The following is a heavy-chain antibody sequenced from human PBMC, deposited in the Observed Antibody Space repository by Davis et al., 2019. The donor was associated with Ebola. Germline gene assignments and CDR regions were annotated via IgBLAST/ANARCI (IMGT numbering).Heavy chain of an antibody. Sequence: GESLKISCAASGFTFSSYAMSWVRQAPGKGLEWVSYISSSSSTIYYADSVKGRFTISRDNAKNSLYLQMNSLRDEDTAVYYCARSRDIVVVPAARDYYYYGMDVWGQGTTVTVSS. J-gene: IGHJ6*02. CDR1: GFTFSSYA. CDR3: ARSRDIVVVPAARDYYYYGMDV. D-gene: IGHD2-2*01. CDR2: ISSSSSTI. V-gene: IGHV3-48*02.